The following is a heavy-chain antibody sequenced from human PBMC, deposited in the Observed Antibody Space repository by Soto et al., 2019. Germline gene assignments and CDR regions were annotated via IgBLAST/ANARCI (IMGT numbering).Heavy chain of an antibody. Sequence: SDTPSLGSTVSGGTVSSCSYYWGWIRQPPGKGLEWIGSIYYSGSTYYNPSLKSRVTISVDTSKNQFSLKLSSVTAADTAVYYCARGSMGDILSGYHFDYWGQGTLVTVSS. CDR3: ARGSMGDILSGYHFDY. V-gene: IGHV4-39*01. CDR2: IYYSGST. J-gene: IGHJ4*02. CDR1: GGTVSSCSYY. D-gene: IGHD3-9*01.